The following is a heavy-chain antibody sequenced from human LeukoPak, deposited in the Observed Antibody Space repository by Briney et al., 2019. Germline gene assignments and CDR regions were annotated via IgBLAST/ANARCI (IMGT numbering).Heavy chain of an antibody. CDR1: GHSFSSYW. CDR2: IYPGDSDI. D-gene: IGHD2-21*01. J-gene: IGHJ3*02. Sequence: GESLKISCKGSGHSFSSYWIGWVRQMPGKGLEWMGMIYPGDSDIRYSPSSQGQVTISADKSIGTAFLQWSALKASDTGIYYCARRVNEALGAFDIWGQGTLVTVSS. V-gene: IGHV5-51*01. CDR3: ARRVNEALGAFDI.